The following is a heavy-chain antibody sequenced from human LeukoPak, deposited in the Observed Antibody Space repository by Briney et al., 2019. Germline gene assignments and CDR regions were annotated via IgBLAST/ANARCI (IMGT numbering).Heavy chain of an antibody. D-gene: IGHD3-3*01. CDR2: IKQDGSKK. CDR1: GFTFSNYW. Sequence: PGGSLRLSCAASGFTFSNYWMSWVRQAPGKGLEWVANIKQDGSKKYYVDSVKGRFTISRDNAKNSLYLQMNSLRAEDTAVYYCARGSFYDFWTGYSSRGILTFDLWGQGTLVTVSS. V-gene: IGHV3-7*01. CDR3: ARGSFYDFWTGYSSRGILTFDL. J-gene: IGHJ3*01.